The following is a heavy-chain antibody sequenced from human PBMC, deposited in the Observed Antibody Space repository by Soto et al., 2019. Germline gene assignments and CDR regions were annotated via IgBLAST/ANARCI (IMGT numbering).Heavy chain of an antibody. CDR1: GGSINSYW. CDR3: ARNGGYFQFFDF. J-gene: IGHJ5*01. Sequence: SETLSLTCSVSGGSINSYWWSWIRQPAGKGLEWIGRVYSSGTTDYNPSLNSRATLSVETSKNQFSLNLNSVTAADTAVYYCARNGGYFQFFDFWGQGTLVTVSS. CDR2: VYSSGTT. D-gene: IGHD3-22*01. V-gene: IGHV4-4*07.